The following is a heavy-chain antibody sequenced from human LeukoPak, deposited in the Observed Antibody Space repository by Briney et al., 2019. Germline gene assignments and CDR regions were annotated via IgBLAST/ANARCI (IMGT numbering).Heavy chain of an antibody. CDR3: ARPRVSGYDSYYFDY. V-gene: IGHV5-51*01. Sequence: GESLKISFKGSGYRFTSYWIGWVRPMPGKGLEWMGIIYPGDSDTRYSPSFQGQVTISADKSISTAYLQWSSLKASDTAMYYCARPRVSGYDSYYFDYWGQGTLVTVSS. J-gene: IGHJ4*02. D-gene: IGHD5-12*01. CDR2: IYPGDSDT. CDR1: GYRFTSYW.